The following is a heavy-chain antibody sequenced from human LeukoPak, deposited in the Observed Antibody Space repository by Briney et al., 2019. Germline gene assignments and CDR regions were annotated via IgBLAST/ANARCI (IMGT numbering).Heavy chain of an antibody. CDR1: GFTFSSYA. CDR3: AKDHTGSLYRHAF. V-gene: IGHV3-23*01. CDR2: ISGSGGST. Sequence: PTGGSLRLSCAASGFTFSSYAMTWVRQAPGKGLEWVSAISGSGGSTYYADSVKGRFTISRDNSKSTLYLQMSNLRDDDTAVYYCAKDHTGSLYRHAFWGQGTLVTVSS. J-gene: IGHJ4*02. D-gene: IGHD1-26*01.